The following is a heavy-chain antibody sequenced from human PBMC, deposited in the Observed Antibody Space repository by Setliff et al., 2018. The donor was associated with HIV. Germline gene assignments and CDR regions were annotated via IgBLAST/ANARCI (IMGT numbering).Heavy chain of an antibody. CDR1: GISVTSNY. J-gene: IGHJ3*01. V-gene: IGHV3-53*01. Sequence: PGGSLRLSCAFSGISVTSNYMSWVRQAPGKGLEWVSVLYGDETSYYADSVKGRFTIARDNSNLYLQMGSLRAEDTAVYYCARPNSANYHHAFDLWGQGTKVTVSS. D-gene: IGHD1-26*01. CDR3: ARPNSANYHHAFDL. CDR2: LYGDETS.